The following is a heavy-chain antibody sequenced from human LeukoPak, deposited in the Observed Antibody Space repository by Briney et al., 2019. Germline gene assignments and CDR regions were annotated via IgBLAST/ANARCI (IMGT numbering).Heavy chain of an antibody. CDR1: GGSFSGYY. D-gene: IGHD3-10*01. Sequence: PSETLSLTCAVYGGSFSGYYWGWIRQPPGKGLEWIGSIYYSGSTYYNPSLKSRVTISVDTSKNQFSLKLSSVTAADTAVYYCARGARLLWFGESPNWFDPWGQGTLVTVSS. J-gene: IGHJ5*02. CDR3: ARGARLLWFGESPNWFDP. CDR2: IYYSGST. V-gene: IGHV4-34*01.